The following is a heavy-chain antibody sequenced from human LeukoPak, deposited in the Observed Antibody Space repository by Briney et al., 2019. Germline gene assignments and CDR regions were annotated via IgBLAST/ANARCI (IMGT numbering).Heavy chain of an antibody. CDR3: AKGLVDYVWGFDP. D-gene: IGHD3-16*01. Sequence: GRSLRLSCTASEFTFSNYAMHWVRQAPGKGLEWVAVISDVGSHKEYADSVKGRFTISRDNSKNTLYLQMNSLRAEDTAVYYCAKGLVDYVWGFDPWGQGTLVTVSS. CDR1: EFTFSNYA. CDR2: ISDVGSHK. J-gene: IGHJ5*02. V-gene: IGHV3-30-3*01.